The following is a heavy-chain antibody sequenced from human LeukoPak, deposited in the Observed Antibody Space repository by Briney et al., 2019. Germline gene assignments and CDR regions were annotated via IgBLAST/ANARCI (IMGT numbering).Heavy chain of an antibody. V-gene: IGHV3-48*01. D-gene: IGHD3-22*01. CDR3: AREYCLYDSSGYGL. Sequence: PGGSLRLSCAASGFTFSSYSMNWVRQAPGKGLEWVSYISTTTYTIYYADSVKGRFTISRDNAKNSLYLQMNSLRAEDTAVYYCAREYCLYDSSGYGLWGQGTLVTVSS. CDR1: GFTFSSYS. CDR2: ISTTTYTI. J-gene: IGHJ4*02.